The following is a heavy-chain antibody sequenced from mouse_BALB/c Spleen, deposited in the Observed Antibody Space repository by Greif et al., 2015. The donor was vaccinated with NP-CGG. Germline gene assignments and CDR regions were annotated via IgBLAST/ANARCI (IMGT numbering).Heavy chain of an antibody. CDR2: IWAGGST. CDR1: GFSLTSYG. Sequence: VKLVESGPGLVAPSQSLSITCTVSGFSLTSYGVHWVRQPPGKGLEWLGVIWAGGSTNYNSALMSRLSISKDNSKSQVFLKMNSLQTDDTAMYYCARGANWDEGDYFDYWGQGTTLTVSS. D-gene: IGHD4-1*01. CDR3: ARGANWDEGDYFDY. V-gene: IGHV2-9*02. J-gene: IGHJ2*01.